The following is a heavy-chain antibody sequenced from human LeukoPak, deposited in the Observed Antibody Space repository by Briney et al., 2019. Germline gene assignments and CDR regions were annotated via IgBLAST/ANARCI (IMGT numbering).Heavy chain of an antibody. Sequence: SETLSLTCTVSGGSISSHYWSWIRQPPGKGLEWIGYIYYSGSTNYNPSLKSRVTISVDTSKNQFSLKLSSVTAADTAVYYCASKHLLIGTFDPWGQGTLVTVSS. CDR3: ASKHLLIGTFDP. CDR1: GGSISSHY. V-gene: IGHV4-59*11. CDR2: IYYSGST. J-gene: IGHJ5*02. D-gene: IGHD2-15*01.